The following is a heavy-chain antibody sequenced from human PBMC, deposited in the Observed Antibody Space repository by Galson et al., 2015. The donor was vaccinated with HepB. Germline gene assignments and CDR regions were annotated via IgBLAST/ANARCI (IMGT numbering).Heavy chain of an antibody. CDR1: GFTFSSYG. V-gene: IGHV3-30*18. Sequence: SLRLSCAASGFTFSSYGMHWVRQAPGKGLEWVAVISYDGSNKYYADSVKGRFTISRDNSKNTLYLQMNSLRAEDTAVYYCAKEGGSGAVAGYRNWFDPWGQGTLVTVSS. D-gene: IGHD6-19*01. J-gene: IGHJ5*02. CDR2: ISYDGSNK. CDR3: AKEGGSGAVAGYRNWFDP.